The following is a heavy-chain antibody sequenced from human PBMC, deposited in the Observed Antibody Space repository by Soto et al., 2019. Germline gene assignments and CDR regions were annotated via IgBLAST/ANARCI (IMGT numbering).Heavy chain of an antibody. CDR1: GGSISSYY. V-gene: IGHV4-59*08. Sequence: SETLSLTCTVSGGSISSYYWSWIRQPPGKGLEWIGYIYYSGSTNYNPSLKSRVTISVDTSKTQFSLKLSSVTAAVTAVYYCARHEGIAVADTMNYWGQGTLVTVSA. CDR3: ARHEGIAVADTMNY. D-gene: IGHD6-19*01. J-gene: IGHJ4*02. CDR2: IYYSGST.